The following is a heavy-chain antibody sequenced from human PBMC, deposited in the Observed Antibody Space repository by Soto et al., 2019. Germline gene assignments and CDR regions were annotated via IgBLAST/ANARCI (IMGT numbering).Heavy chain of an antibody. D-gene: IGHD1-26*01. Sequence: EVQLVESGGGLVKPGGSLSLSCAASGFTFSNAWMRWVRQAPGQGLEWVGRIKSKTDGGTTDYAAPVKGRFTISRDDSKNTMDLQMNSRKTEDTAVYYCTTDRRRAPRYSGTTGFDYWGQGTLVTVSS. V-gene: IGHV3-15*01. CDR1: GFTFSNAW. J-gene: IGHJ4*02. CDR3: TTDRRRAPRYSGTTGFDY. CDR2: IKSKTDGGTT.